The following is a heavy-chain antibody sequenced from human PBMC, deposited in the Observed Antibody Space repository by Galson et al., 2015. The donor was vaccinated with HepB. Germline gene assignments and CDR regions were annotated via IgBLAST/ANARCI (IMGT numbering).Heavy chain of an antibody. Sequence: ETLSLTCTVSGGSISSYYWSWIRQPPGKGLEWIGYIYYSGSTNYNPSLKSRVTISVDTSKNQFSLKLSSVTAADTAVYYCARSYYGSGSYDLYRNREYYYYGMDVWGQGTTVTVSS. CDR1: GGSISSYY. J-gene: IGHJ6*02. D-gene: IGHD3-10*01. V-gene: IGHV4-59*01. CDR2: IYYSGST. CDR3: ARSYYGSGSYDLYRNREYYYYGMDV.